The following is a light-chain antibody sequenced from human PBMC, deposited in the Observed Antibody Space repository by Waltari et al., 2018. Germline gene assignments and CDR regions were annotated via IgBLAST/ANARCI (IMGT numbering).Light chain of an antibody. V-gene: IGKV3-20*01. CDR2: GAS. Sequence: QSPGTLSLSPGERATLSCRASQSVSSSYLAWYQQKPGQAPRLLIYGASSRATGIPDRFSGSGSGTDFTLTISRLEPEDFAVYYCQQYGSSPYTFGQGTKLGIK. J-gene: IGKJ2*01. CDR3: QQYGSSPYT. CDR1: QSVSSSY.